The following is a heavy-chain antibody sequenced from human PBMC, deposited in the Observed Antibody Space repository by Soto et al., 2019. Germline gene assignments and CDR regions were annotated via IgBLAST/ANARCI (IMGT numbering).Heavy chain of an antibody. CDR3: ARGAFAY. J-gene: IGHJ4*02. CDR2: ISYDGSNK. V-gene: IGHV3-30-3*01. Sequence: QVQLVESGGGVVQPGRSLRLSCAASGFTFSSYAMHWVRQAPGKGLEWVAVISYDGSNKYYADYVKGRFTISRDNSKNTLYLQMNSLRAEDTAVYYCARGAFAYWGQGTLVTVSS. CDR1: GFTFSSYA. D-gene: IGHD3-16*01.